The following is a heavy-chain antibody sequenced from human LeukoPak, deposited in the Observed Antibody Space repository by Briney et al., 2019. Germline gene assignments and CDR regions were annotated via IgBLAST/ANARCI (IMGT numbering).Heavy chain of an antibody. CDR2: MQASGGT. V-gene: IGHV4-4*09. Sequence: PSETLSLTCTVSGDSINNYYWAWIRQPPGKGLEWIAYMQASGGTNSNPALKSRVTMSLDTPQNQLSLKLCCVKAADSAVYFCARVYGWYAVHHWGRGPLVTVSS. CDR1: GDSINNYY. CDR3: ARVYGWYAVHH. J-gene: IGHJ5*02. D-gene: IGHD6-19*01.